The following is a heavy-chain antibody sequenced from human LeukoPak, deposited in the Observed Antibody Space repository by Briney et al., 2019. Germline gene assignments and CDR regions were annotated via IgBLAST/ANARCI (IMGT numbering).Heavy chain of an antibody. CDR2: IKRDGSEK. V-gene: IGHV3-7*01. CDR1: GFTVSSNY. D-gene: IGHD3-3*01. Sequence: AGGSLRLSCAASGFTVSSNYMSWVRQAPGKGLEWVANIKRDGSEKYYGDSVKGRFTVSRDNAMNSLYLQMNSLRAEDTAVYYCARDKEAAVDFWSGYYPLWGQGTLVIVSS. J-gene: IGHJ4*02. CDR3: ARDKEAAVDFWSGYYPL.